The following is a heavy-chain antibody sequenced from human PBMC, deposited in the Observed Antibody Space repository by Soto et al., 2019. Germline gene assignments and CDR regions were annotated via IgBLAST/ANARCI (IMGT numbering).Heavy chain of an antibody. V-gene: IGHV4-31*03. CDR1: GGSISSDNYY. Sequence: QVQLQESGPGLVKPSQTLSLTCTVSGGSISSDNYYWSWIRQHPGKGLEWIGYIYYSGSTYYNPSLKSRVSISVETSKNQFSLKLSSVTAADTAVYYCARATYYYDSGGYYPFDYWGQGTLVTVSS. D-gene: IGHD3-22*01. CDR3: ARATYYYDSGGYYPFDY. CDR2: IYYSGST. J-gene: IGHJ4*02.